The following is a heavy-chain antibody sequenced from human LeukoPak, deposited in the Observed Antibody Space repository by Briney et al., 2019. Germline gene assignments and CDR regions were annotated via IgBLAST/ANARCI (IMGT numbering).Heavy chain of an antibody. CDR1: GFTFSSYA. Sequence: GGSLRLSCAASGFTFSSYAMHWVRQAPGKGLEWVAVISYDGSNKYYADSVKGRFTISRDNSKNTLYLQMNSLRAEDTAVYYCAKDRLEYSSSGYYYMDVWGKGTTVTVSS. J-gene: IGHJ6*03. CDR2: ISYDGSNK. CDR3: AKDRLEYSSSGYYYMDV. V-gene: IGHV3-30-3*01. D-gene: IGHD6-6*01.